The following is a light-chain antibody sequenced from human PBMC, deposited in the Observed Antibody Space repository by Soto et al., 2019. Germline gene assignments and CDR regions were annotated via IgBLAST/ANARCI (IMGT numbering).Light chain of an antibody. Sequence: DIQMTQSPASLSASVGDRVTITCRASQVIKYLAWFQQKPWKAPKSLIYATSRLQSGVPSRFSGSGSGTDFTLTISSLQPEDIATYYCQQYDTFPRTFGLGTKLEMK. CDR3: QQYDTFPRT. CDR1: QVIKY. J-gene: IGKJ2*01. CDR2: ATS. V-gene: IGKV1-16*01.